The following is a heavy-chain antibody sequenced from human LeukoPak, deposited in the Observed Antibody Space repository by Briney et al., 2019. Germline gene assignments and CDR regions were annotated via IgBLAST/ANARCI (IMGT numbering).Heavy chain of an antibody. J-gene: IGHJ4*02. D-gene: IGHD3-10*01. Sequence: SGTLSLTCAVSGGSISSSNWWSWVRQPPGKGLEWIGEIYHSGSTNYNPSLKSRVTISVDKSMNQFSLKLSSVTAADTAVYYCAREDYRSGSVDYWGQGTLVTVSS. CDR3: AREDYRSGSVDY. CDR2: IYHSGST. CDR1: GGSISSSNW. V-gene: IGHV4-4*02.